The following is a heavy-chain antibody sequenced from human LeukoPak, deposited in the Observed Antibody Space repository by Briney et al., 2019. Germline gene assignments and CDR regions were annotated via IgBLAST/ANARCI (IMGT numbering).Heavy chain of an antibody. CDR2: ISIYSGNT. CDR1: GYTFTSYA. J-gene: IGHJ4*02. Sequence: ASVKVSCKPSGYTFTSYALSWVRQAPGQGLEWMGWISIYSGNTNYAQKLQGRITMTIETSTSTAYMELRSLRSDDTAVYYCARGGSRVVTYGNFDYWGQGTLVTVSS. D-gene: IGHD2-21*02. V-gene: IGHV1-18*01. CDR3: ARGGSRVVTYGNFDY.